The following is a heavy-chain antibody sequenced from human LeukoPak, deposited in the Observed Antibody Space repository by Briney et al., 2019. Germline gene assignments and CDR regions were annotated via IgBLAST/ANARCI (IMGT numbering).Heavy chain of an antibody. CDR1: GFTFSTYS. CDR3: ARDGAVTNGRYFDY. Sequence: PGGSLRLSRVDSGFTFSTYSMNWVRQAPGKGLEWVSSISSSSSYIYYGDSVKGRFTISRDNAKNSLYLQMNSLRAEDTAVYYCARDGAVTNGRYFDYWGQGTLVTVSS. J-gene: IGHJ4*02. V-gene: IGHV3-21*01. D-gene: IGHD4-17*01. CDR2: ISSSSSYI.